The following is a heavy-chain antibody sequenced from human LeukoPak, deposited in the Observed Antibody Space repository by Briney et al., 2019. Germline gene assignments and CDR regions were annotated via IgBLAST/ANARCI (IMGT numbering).Heavy chain of an antibody. CDR3: ARLGLSSEYNWFDP. Sequence: SVKVSCKASGGTFSSYAISWVRQAPGQGLEWMGGIIPIFGTANYAQKFQGRVTITADKSTSTAYMELSSLRSEDTAVYYCARLGLSSEYNWFDPWGQGTLVTVSS. V-gene: IGHV1-69*06. J-gene: IGHJ5*02. CDR1: GGTFSSYA. CDR2: IIPIFGTA. D-gene: IGHD6-6*01.